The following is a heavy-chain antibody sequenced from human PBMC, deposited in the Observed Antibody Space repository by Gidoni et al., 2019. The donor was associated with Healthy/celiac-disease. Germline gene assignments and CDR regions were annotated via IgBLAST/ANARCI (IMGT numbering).Heavy chain of an antibody. Sequence: EVQLVESGGGVVQPGGSLRLSCAASGFTFDDYAMHCVRQAPGKGLEWVSLISGDGGSTYYADSVKGRFTISRDNSKNSLYLQMNSLRTEDTALYYCAKDMRGSGYYLFDYWGQGTLVTVSS. J-gene: IGHJ4*02. D-gene: IGHD3-22*01. CDR1: GFTFDDYA. CDR3: AKDMRGSGYYLFDY. V-gene: IGHV3-43*02. CDR2: ISGDGGST.